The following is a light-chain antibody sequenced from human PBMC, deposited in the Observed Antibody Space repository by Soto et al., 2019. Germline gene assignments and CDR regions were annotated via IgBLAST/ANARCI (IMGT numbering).Light chain of an antibody. V-gene: IGKV1-9*01. CDR3: QQLNSYPT. J-gene: IGKJ4*01. Sequence: DVQLTQSPSFLSASVGDRVTFTCRVSQDINSYLAWYQQKPGKAPKLLIYGASRLQNGVPSRFSGSGSGTEFTLTVNSLQPEDFATYYCQQLNSYPTFGGGTKEEIK. CDR1: QDINSY. CDR2: GAS.